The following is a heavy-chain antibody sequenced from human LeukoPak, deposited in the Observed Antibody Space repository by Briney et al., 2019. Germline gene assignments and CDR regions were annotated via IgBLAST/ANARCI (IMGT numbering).Heavy chain of an antibody. CDR2: IYSGGST. D-gene: IGHD3-22*01. CDR1: GFTVSSNY. J-gene: IGHJ4*02. Sequence: GGSLRLSCAASGFTVSSNYMSWVRQAPGKGLEWVSVIYSGGSTYYADSVKSRFTISRDNSKNTLYLQMNSLRAEDTAVYYCASIPYYYDSSGYYAFDYWGQGTLVTVSS. CDR3: ASIPYYYDSSGYYAFDY. V-gene: IGHV3-53*01.